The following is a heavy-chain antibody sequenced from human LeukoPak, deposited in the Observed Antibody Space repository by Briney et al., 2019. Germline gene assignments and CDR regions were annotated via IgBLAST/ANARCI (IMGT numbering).Heavy chain of an antibody. Sequence: SETLSLTCTVSGGSISSYYWSWIRQPPGKGLEWIGYIYYSGSTYYNPSLKSPVTISVDTSKNQFSLKLSSVTAADTAVYYCARAGITGTAFDYWGQGTLVTVSS. V-gene: IGHV4-59*08. CDR2: IYYSGST. CDR1: GGSISSYY. D-gene: IGHD1-20*01. CDR3: ARAGITGTAFDY. J-gene: IGHJ4*02.